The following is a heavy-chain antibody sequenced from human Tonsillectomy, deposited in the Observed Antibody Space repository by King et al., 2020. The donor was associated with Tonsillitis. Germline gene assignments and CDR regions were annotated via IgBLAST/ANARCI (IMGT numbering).Heavy chain of an antibody. CDR3: ARDPEITGWNLYVDY. CDR2: ISYHGTNK. Sequence: VQLVESGGGVVQPGRSLRLSCVASGFTFSRYAMHWVRQTPGKGLEWVAVISYHGTNKFYADSVKGRFTISRDNSKNTLYLQMNSLRAEDTSVYYCARDPEITGWNLYVDYWGQGTLVTVSS. J-gene: IGHJ4*02. CDR1: GFTFSRYA. D-gene: IGHD1-7*01. V-gene: IGHV3-30*04.